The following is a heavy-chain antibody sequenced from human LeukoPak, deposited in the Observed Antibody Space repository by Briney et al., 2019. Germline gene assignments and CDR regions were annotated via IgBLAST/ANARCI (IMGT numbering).Heavy chain of an antibody. CDR1: GFTFSSYG. CDR3: AKGFHYYGSGSLFDAFDI. Sequence: PGGSLRLSCAASGFTFSSYGMSWVRQAPGKGLEWVSAISGSGGSTYYADSVKGRFTISRDNSKNTLYLQMNSPRAEDTAVYYCAKGFHYYGSGSLFDAFDIWGQGTMVTVSS. D-gene: IGHD3-10*01. J-gene: IGHJ3*02. CDR2: ISGSGGST. V-gene: IGHV3-23*01.